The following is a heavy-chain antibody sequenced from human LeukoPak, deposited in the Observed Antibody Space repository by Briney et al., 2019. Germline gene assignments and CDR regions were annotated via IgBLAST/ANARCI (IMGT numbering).Heavy chain of an antibody. CDR3: TRLRYLGYYYYYGMDV. V-gene: IGHV3-49*03. Sequence: HTGGSLRLSCTASGFTFGDYAMSWLRQAPGKGLEWVGFIRSKAYGGTTEYAASVKGRFTISRDDSKSIAYLQMNSLKTEDTAVYYCTRLRYLGYYYYYGMDVWGQGTTVTVSS. CDR1: GFTFGDYA. CDR2: IRSKAYGGTT. J-gene: IGHJ6*02. D-gene: IGHD3-9*01.